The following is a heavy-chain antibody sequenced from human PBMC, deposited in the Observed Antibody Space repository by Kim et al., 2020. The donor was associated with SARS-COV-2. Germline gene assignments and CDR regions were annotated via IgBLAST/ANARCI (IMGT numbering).Heavy chain of an antibody. V-gene: IGHV3-48*03. CDR2: ISKSGTGR. Sequence: GGSLRLSCAVSGFTFSSYEMNWVRQAPGKGLEWVSYISKSGTGRQYADSVKGRFTISRDNAKNSLYLQMNSLRAEDTAFYYCAREVATTPDAFEIWGEGTLGTVSS. D-gene: IGHD5-12*01. CDR3: AREVATTPDAFEI. CDR1: GFTFSSYE. J-gene: IGHJ3*02.